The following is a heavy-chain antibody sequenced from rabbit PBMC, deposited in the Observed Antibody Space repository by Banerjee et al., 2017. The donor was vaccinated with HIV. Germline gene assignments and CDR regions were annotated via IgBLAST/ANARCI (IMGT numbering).Heavy chain of an antibody. J-gene: IGHJ6*01. Sequence: QEQLEESGGDLVKPEGSLTLTCTASGFSFSNKYVMCWVRQAPGKGLEWIACINTSSGNTVYAGWLKARSPIYKDSSTTMTLQMTSLTTAPTATYFSPRAMAGVKDWIFRMWGPETPVSAS. CDR2: INTSSGNT. CDR1: GFSFSNKYV. V-gene: IGHV1S45*01. CDR3: PRAMAGVKDWIFRM. D-gene: IGHD4-1*01.